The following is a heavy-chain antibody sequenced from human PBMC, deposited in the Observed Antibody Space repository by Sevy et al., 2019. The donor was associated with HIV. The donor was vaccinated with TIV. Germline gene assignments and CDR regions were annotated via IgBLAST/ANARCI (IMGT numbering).Heavy chain of an antibody. CDR3: AKYVGGWWPLDY. CDR1: GFTFSSYA. V-gene: IGHV3-23*01. Sequence: GESLKISCAASGFTFSSYAMSWVRQAPGKGLEWVSAISGSGGSTYYADSVKGRFTISRDNSKNTLYLQMNSLRAEDTAVYYCAKYVGGWWPLDYWGQGTLVTVSS. CDR2: ISGSGGST. D-gene: IGHD2-15*01. J-gene: IGHJ4*02.